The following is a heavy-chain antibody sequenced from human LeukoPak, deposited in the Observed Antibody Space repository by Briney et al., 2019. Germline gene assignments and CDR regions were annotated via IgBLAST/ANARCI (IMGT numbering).Heavy chain of an antibody. J-gene: IGHJ4*02. V-gene: IGHV1-8*01. CDR1: GYTFTSYD. CDR2: MNPNSGNT. Sequence: ASVKVSCKASGYTFTSYDINWVRQATAQGLEWMGWMNPNSGNTGYAQKFQGRVTMTRNTSISTAYMELSSLRSEDTAVYYCARGPTVADPVHGFDYWGQGTLVTVSS. CDR3: ARGPTVADPVHGFDY. D-gene: IGHD6-19*01.